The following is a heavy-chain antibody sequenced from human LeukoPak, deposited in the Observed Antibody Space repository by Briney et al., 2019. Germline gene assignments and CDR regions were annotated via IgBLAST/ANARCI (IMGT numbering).Heavy chain of an antibody. CDR1: GYSIGSGYF. CDR2: THHSGAT. D-gene: IGHD7-27*01. J-gene: IGHJ4*02. CDR3: TREVWGSTFPDY. V-gene: IGHV4-38-2*02. Sequence: KPSETLSLTCSVSGYSIGSGYFWGWIRQPPGKGPEWIATTHHSGATYYNPSLKSRVTLSVDTSKNQVSLKMTSVTAADTAVYYCTREVWGSTFPDYWGQGTLVTVSS.